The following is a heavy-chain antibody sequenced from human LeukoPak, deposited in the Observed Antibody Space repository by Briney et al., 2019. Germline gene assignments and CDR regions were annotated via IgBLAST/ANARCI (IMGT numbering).Heavy chain of an antibody. D-gene: IGHD1-26*01. CDR2: ISSSSYI. CDR1: GFTFSSYS. Sequence: GGSLRLSCAASGFTFSSYSMNWVRQAPGKGLEWVSSISSSSYIYYADSVKGRFTISRDNAKNSLYLQMNSLRAEDTAVYYCARGGWELHDAFDIWGQGTMVTVSS. CDR3: ARGGWELHDAFDI. V-gene: IGHV3-21*01. J-gene: IGHJ3*02.